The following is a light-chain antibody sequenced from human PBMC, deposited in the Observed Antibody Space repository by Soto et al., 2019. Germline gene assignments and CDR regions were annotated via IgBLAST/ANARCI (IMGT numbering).Light chain of an antibody. CDR3: LQDYNDPYT. CDR1: QGIRKA. V-gene: IGKV1-6*01. J-gene: IGKJ2*01. Sequence: AIQMTQSPSSLSASVGDRVTITCRASQGIRKALGWYQQKPGKAPKLLIYAASSLQSGVPSRFSGSGSGTDFTLTISSLQPEDFATYYCLQDYNDPYTFGQGTKLEIK. CDR2: AAS.